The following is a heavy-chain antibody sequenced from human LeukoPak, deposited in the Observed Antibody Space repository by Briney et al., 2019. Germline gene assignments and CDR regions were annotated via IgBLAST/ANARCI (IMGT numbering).Heavy chain of an antibody. CDR3: ARGSRTWDYYYMDV. Sequence: GGSLRLSCAASGFTFSSYAMSWVRQAPGKGLEWVSAISGSGGSTYYADSVKGRFTISRDNAKNSLYLQMNSLRAEDTAVYYCARGSRTWDYYYMDVWGKGTTVTVSS. CDR2: ISGSGGST. J-gene: IGHJ6*03. V-gene: IGHV3-23*01. CDR1: GFTFSSYA. D-gene: IGHD1-14*01.